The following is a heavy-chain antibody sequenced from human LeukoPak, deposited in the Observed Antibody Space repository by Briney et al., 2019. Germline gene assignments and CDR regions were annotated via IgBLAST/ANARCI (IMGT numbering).Heavy chain of an antibody. J-gene: IGHJ3*01. CDR2: ITRSGQNT. V-gene: IGHV3-23*01. Sequence: PGGSLRLFCGASGFPFGDFAMTWVRQVPGGGLQWVSTITRSGQNTYYADSVKRRFTISRDDYKGMLYLQMNSLRAEDTAMYYRVKDDYCSIPGCVIDALVVWGQGTVVTVSS. CDR3: VKDDYCSIPGCVIDALVV. CDR1: GFPFGDFA. D-gene: IGHD4-11*01.